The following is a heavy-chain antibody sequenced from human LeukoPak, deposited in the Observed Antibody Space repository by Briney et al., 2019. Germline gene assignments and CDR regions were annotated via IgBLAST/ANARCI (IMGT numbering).Heavy chain of an antibody. Sequence: PSETLSLTCTVSGGSISSSSYYWGWIRQPPGKGLEWIGSIYYSGSTNYNPSLKSRVTISVDTSKNQFSLKLSSVTAADTAVYYCARQEYCGGDCYSQYFDYWGQGTLVTVSS. CDR1: GGSISSSSYY. CDR2: IYYSGST. V-gene: IGHV4-39*01. D-gene: IGHD2-21*02. J-gene: IGHJ4*02. CDR3: ARQEYCGGDCYSQYFDY.